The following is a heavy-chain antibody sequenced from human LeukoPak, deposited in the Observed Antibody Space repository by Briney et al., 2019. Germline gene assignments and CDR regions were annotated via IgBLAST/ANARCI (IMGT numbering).Heavy chain of an antibody. V-gene: IGHV3-23*01. J-gene: IGHJ4*02. CDR1: GFTFSNAW. Sequence: GGSLRLSCAASGFTFSNAWMNWVRQAPGKGLEWVSAISGSGGSTYYADSVKGRFTISRDNSKNTLYLQMNSLRAEDTAVYYCAKVRSSSSFFTSQFDYWGQGTLVTVSS. CDR3: AKVRSSSSFFTSQFDY. CDR2: ISGSGGST. D-gene: IGHD6-6*01.